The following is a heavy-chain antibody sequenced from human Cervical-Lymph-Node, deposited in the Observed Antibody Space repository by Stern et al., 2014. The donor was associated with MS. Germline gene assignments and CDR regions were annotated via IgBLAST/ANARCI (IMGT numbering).Heavy chain of an antibody. D-gene: IGHD2-15*01. Sequence: QMQLVQSGAEVKKPGASVKVSCKASGYTFTSHGIRWVRQAPGQGLEWMGWISAYNGDTIYAQKLQGRVNMTTDTSTSTADMELRSLRSDDTAVYYCARGLLGSENAFEIWGQGTMVTVSS. J-gene: IGHJ3*02. CDR1: GYTFTSHG. V-gene: IGHV1-18*01. CDR2: ISAYNGDT. CDR3: ARGLLGSENAFEI.